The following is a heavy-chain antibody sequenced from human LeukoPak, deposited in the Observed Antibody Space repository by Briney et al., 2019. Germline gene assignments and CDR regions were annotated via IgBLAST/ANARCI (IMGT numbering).Heavy chain of an antibody. J-gene: IGHJ3*02. Sequence: SETLSLTCTVSGGSISSGGYYWSWIRQHPGKGLEWVGYIYYSGSTYYNPSLKSRVTISVDTSKNQFSLKLSSVTAADTAVYYCARDYGGNSRLWAFDIWGQGTMVTVSS. D-gene: IGHD4-23*01. V-gene: IGHV4-31*03. CDR2: IYYSGST. CDR1: GGSISSGGYY. CDR3: ARDYGGNSRLWAFDI.